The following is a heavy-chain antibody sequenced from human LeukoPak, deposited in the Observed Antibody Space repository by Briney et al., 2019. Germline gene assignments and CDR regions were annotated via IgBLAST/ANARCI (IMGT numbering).Heavy chain of an antibody. CDR3: ARGYCSTTSCPSNWFES. CDR2: IYYSGST. D-gene: IGHD2-2*01. CDR1: GGSISSHY. V-gene: IGHV4-59*11. Sequence: SETLSLTCTVSGGSISSHYWSWIRQPPGKGLEWIGYIYYSGSTNYNPSLKSRVTISVDTSKNHFSLTLSSVTAADTALYYCARGYCSTTSCPSNWFESWGQGTLVTVSS. J-gene: IGHJ5*01.